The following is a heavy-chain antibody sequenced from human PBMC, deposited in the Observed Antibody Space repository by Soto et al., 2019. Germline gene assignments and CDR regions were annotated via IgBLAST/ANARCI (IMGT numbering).Heavy chain of an antibody. Sequence: QVQLQESGPGLVKPSQTLSLTCTVSGGSITSGGSYWSWLRQHPGKGLEWIGYIYYSGFTDYNPSLKSRVTISVDTSKNRFTLKLSSVTAADTAVYYCARSVFPWGQGTLVTVSS. J-gene: IGHJ5*02. V-gene: IGHV4-31*03. CDR3: ARSVFP. CDR2: IYYSGFT. CDR1: GGSITSGGSY.